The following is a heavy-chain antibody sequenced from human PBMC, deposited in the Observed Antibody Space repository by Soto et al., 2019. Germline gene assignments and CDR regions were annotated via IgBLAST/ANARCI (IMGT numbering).Heavy chain of an antibody. CDR3: ASVTFGGIVLAH. CDR1: AASFSKYY. V-gene: IGHV4-59*01. D-gene: IGHD3-16*01. CDR2: INFNGNT. J-gene: IGHJ4*02. Sequence: PSETLSLTCTVSAASFSKYYWTWIRQPPGKGLEWIGYINFNGNTKYNPSLEGRLTISIDTSKKEFSLKLTSVTAADAAVYYCASVTFGGIVLAHWGQGTLVTVSS.